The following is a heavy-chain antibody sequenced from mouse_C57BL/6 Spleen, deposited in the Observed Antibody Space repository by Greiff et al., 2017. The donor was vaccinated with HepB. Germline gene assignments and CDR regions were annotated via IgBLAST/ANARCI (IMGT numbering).Heavy chain of an antibody. D-gene: IGHD1-1*01. CDR1: GYSFTDYN. V-gene: IGHV1-39*01. J-gene: IGHJ3*01. Sequence: VQLQQSGPELVKPGASVKISCKASGYSFTDYNMNWVQQSNGKRLEWIGVINPNYGTTSYNQKFKGKGTMTVDQSSSTVYMQLNSLTSEDSAVYYCARSGGISYHVGYAYWGQGTLVTVSA. CDR3: ARSGGISYHVGYAY. CDR2: INPNYGTT.